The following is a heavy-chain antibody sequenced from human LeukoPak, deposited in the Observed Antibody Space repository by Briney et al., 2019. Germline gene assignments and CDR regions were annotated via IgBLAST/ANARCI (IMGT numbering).Heavy chain of an antibody. J-gene: IGHJ4*02. CDR2: ISWNSGSI. V-gene: IGHV3-9*01. Sequence: PGRSLRLSCAASGFTFDDYAMHWVRQAPGKGLEWVSGISWNSGSIGYADSVKGRFTISRDNAKNSLYLQVNSLRAEDTAVYYCAKDVDYDILTGHDYWGQGTLVTVSS. CDR1: GFTFDDYA. D-gene: IGHD3-9*01. CDR3: AKDVDYDILTGHDY.